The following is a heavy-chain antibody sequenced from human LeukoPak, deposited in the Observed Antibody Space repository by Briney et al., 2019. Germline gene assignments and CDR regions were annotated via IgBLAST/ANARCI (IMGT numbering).Heavy chain of an antibody. D-gene: IGHD3-3*01. CDR1: GFTFNSYS. Sequence: GGSLRLSCAASGFTFNSYSMNWVRQAPGKGLEWVSYISSTSSTIYYADSVKGRFTISRDNAKNSLDLQMNSLRAEETAVYYCARDRWSGYYKYNWFDPGGQGTLVTVSS. CDR2: ISSTSSTI. V-gene: IGHV3-48*04. J-gene: IGHJ5*02. CDR3: ARDRWSGYYKYNWFDP.